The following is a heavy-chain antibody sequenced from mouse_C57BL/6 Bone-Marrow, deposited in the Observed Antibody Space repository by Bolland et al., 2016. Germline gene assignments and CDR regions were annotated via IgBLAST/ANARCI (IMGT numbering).Heavy chain of an antibody. V-gene: IGHV1-49*01. D-gene: IGHD1-1*02. CDR3: ARSYYGRAWFAY. J-gene: IGHJ3*01. CDR2: MYSDAT. Sequence: MYSDATEYSENFKGKATLTANTSSSTAYMELSSLTSEDSAVYYCARSYYGRAWFAYWGQGTLV.